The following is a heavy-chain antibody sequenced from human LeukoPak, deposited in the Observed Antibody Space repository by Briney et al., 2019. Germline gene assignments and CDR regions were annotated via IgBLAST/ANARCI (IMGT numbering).Heavy chain of an antibody. CDR3: ARDSGVDIVVVPAAMPAGY. CDR2: ISAYNGNT. J-gene: IGHJ4*02. V-gene: IGHV1-18*04. Sequence: GASVKVSCKASAYTFTSYGISWVRQAPGQGLERMGWISAYNGNTNYAQKLQGRVTMTTDTSTSTAYMELRSLRSDDTAVYYCARDSGVDIVVVPAAMPAGYWGQGTLVTVSS. D-gene: IGHD2-2*03. CDR1: AYTFTSYG.